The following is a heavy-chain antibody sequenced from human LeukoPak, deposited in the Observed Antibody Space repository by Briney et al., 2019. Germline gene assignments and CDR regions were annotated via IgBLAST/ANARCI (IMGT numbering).Heavy chain of an antibody. V-gene: IGHV4-59*08. Sequence: SETLSLTCTVSGGSISSYYWSWIRQPPGKGLEWIGYIYYSGSTNYNPSLKSRVTISVDTSKNQFSLKLSSVTAADTAVYYCARARGYDFWSGSPGPHYYYYMDVWGKGTTVTVSS. J-gene: IGHJ6*03. D-gene: IGHD3-3*01. CDR3: ARARGYDFWSGSPGPHYYYYMDV. CDR1: GGSISSYY. CDR2: IYYSGST.